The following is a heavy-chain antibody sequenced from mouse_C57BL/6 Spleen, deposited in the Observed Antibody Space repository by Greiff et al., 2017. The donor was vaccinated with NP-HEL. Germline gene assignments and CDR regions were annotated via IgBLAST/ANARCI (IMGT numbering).Heavy chain of an antibody. V-gene: IGHV14-1*01. Sequence: EVNVVESGAELVRPGASVKLSCTASGFNIKDYYMHWVKQRPEQGLEWIGRIDPEDGDTEYAPKFQGKATMTADTSSNTAYLQLSSLTSEDTAVYYCTTPYYYGSSYYFDYWGQGTTLTVSS. D-gene: IGHD1-1*01. CDR1: GFNIKDYY. CDR3: TTPYYYGSSYYFDY. J-gene: IGHJ2*01. CDR2: IDPEDGDT.